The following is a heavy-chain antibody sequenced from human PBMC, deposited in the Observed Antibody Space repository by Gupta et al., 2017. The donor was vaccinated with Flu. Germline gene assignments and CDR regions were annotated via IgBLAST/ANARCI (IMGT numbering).Heavy chain of an antibody. V-gene: IGHV3-23*01. CDR2: ISGSGGST. CDR1: GFTFSSYD. Sequence: EVQLLESGGGLVQPGGSLRLSCAAAGFTFSSYDLSWVRQAPGKGLEWVSAISGSGGSTYYADSVKGRFTISRDNSKNTLYLQMNSLRAEDTAVYYCAKVDLGDGETLIAVEADGPFDYWGQGTLVTVSS. CDR3: AKVDLGDGETLIAVEADGPFDY. D-gene: IGHD6-19*01. J-gene: IGHJ4*02.